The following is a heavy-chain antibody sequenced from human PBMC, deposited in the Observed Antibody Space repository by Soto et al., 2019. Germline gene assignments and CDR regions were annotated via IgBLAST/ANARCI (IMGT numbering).Heavy chain of an antibody. Sequence: SETLSLTCAVYVGSFSGYYWSWIRQPPGKGLEWIGEINHSGSTNYNPSLKSRVTISVDTSKNQFSLKLSSVTAADTAVYYCARGVPAATRSYYYYMDVWGKGTTVTVSS. CDR1: VGSFSGYY. V-gene: IGHV4-34*01. CDR2: INHSGST. J-gene: IGHJ6*03. D-gene: IGHD2-2*01. CDR3: ARGVPAATRSYYYYMDV.